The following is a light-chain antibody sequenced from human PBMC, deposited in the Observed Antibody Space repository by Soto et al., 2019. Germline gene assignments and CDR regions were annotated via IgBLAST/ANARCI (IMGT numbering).Light chain of an antibody. J-gene: IGLJ2*01. V-gene: IGLV1-47*01. CDR2: RND. CDR3: ASWDDTLSVPI. Sequence: QSVLTQPPSASGTPGQRVTISCSGSRADIGSNYVYWYQHLPGMAPKLLSYRNDQRPSGAPDRISGSRSGTSASLAIIGLRSEDEADYYCASWDDTLSVPIFGGGTKVTVL. CDR1: RADIGSNY.